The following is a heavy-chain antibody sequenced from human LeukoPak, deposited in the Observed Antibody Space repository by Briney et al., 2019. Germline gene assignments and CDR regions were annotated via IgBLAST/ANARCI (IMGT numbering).Heavy chain of an antibody. V-gene: IGHV6-1*01. Sequence: SQTLSLTCALSGDSVSSNSAAWNWIRQSPSRGLEWLGRTYYRSKWYNDYAVSVKSRITINPDTSKNQFSLQLNSVTPEDTAVYYCVRDLSSGWYVGFGYWGQGTLVTVSS. CDR1: GDSVSSNSAA. CDR2: TYYRSKWYN. D-gene: IGHD6-19*01. J-gene: IGHJ4*02. CDR3: VRDLSSGWYVGFGY.